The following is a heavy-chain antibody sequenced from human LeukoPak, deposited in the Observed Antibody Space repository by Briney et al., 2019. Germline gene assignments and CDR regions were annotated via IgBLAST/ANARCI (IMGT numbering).Heavy chain of an antibody. V-gene: IGHV1-69*05. J-gene: IGHJ4*02. D-gene: IGHD5-24*01. CDR3: ARGPYNYLHLGY. CDR2: IIPIFGTA. CDR1: GGTFSSYA. Sequence: ASVKVSCKASGGTFSSYAISWERQAPGQGLEWMGGIIPIFGTANYAQKFQGRVTITTDESTSTAYMELSSLRSEDTAVYYCARGPYNYLHLGYWGQGTLVTVSS.